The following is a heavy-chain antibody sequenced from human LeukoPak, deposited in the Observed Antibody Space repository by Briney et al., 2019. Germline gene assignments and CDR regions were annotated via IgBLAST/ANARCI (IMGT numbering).Heavy chain of an antibody. CDR2: IYYSGST. CDR3: ARHENEYSSSSYWFDP. V-gene: IGHV4-39*01. CDR1: GGSISSSSYY. D-gene: IGHD6-6*01. Sequence: SETLSLTCTVSGGSISSSSYYWGWIRQPPGKGLEWIGSIYYSGSTYYNPSLKSRATISVDTSKNQFSLKLSSVTAADTAVYYCARHENEYSSSSYWFDPWGQGTLVTVSS. J-gene: IGHJ5*02.